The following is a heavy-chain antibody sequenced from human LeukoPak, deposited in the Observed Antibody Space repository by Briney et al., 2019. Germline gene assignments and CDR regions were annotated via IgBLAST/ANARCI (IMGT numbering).Heavy chain of an antibody. D-gene: IGHD6-19*01. CDR3: ARRSSGWSFNY. CDR2: IYPSDSDT. V-gene: IGHV5-51*01. CDR1: GYSFTSYW. J-gene: IGHJ4*02. Sequence: GESLKISCKGSGYSFTSYWIGWVRQMPGKDLEWVGIIYPSDSDTRDSPSFQGQVTISADKSISTAYLQWSSLKASDTAMYYCARRSSGWSFNYWGQGALVTVSS.